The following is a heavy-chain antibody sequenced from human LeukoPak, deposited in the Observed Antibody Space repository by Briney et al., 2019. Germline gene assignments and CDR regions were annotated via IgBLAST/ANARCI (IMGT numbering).Heavy chain of an antibody. J-gene: IGHJ4*02. D-gene: IGHD4-4*01. CDR1: GFTFSSYG. CDR2: IWYDGSNK. V-gene: IGHV3-33*01. CDR3: ARDTRLHDFDY. Sequence: GGSLRLSCAASGFTFSSYGVHWVRQAPGKGLEWVAVIWYDGSNKYYADSVKGRFTISRDNSKNTLYLQMNSLRAEDTAVYYCARDTRLHDFDYWGQGTLVTVSS.